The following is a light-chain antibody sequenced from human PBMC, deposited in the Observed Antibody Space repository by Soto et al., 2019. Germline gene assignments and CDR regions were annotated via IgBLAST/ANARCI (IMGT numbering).Light chain of an antibody. CDR2: DAS. CDR1: QSVGTY. CDR3: QQRTNWPPLT. J-gene: IGKJ4*01. Sequence: EIVLTQSPATLSLSPGVRAILSCRDSQSVGTYLAWYQQKPGQAPRLLIYDASNRATGIPARFSGSGSGTDFTLTISGLEPEDFAVYYCQQRTNWPPLTFGGGTKVEIK. V-gene: IGKV3-11*01.